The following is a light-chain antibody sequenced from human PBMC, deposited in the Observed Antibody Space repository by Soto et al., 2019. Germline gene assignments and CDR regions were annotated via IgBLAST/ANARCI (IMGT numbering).Light chain of an antibody. CDR1: STDVGGYNY. CDR3: GSYSSTDTPFV. V-gene: IGLV2-14*01. CDR2: EVT. J-gene: IGLJ1*01. Sequence: QSVLAQPSSVSGSPGQSITISCTGTSTDVGGYNYVSWYQHHSGKAPKLLIYEVTNRPSGISDRFSGSKSVNTASLTISGLQDEDEYDYYCGSYSSTDTPFVFGTGTKVT.